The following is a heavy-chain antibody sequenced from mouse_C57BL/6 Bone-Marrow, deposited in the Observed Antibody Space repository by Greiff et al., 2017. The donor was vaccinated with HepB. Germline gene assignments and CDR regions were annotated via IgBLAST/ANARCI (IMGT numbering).Heavy chain of an antibody. CDR3: TTRRVPYYFDY. Sequence: VQLQQSGAELVRPGASVKLSCTASGFNIKDDYMPWVKQRPEQGLEWIGWIDPENGDTEYASKFQGKATITADTSSNTAYLQLSSLTSEDTAVYYCTTRRVPYYFDYWGQGTTLTVSS. V-gene: IGHV14-4*01. CDR1: GFNIKDDY. CDR2: IDPENGDT. J-gene: IGHJ2*01.